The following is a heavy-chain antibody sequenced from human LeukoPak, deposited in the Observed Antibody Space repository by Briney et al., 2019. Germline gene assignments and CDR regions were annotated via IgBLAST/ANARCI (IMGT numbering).Heavy chain of an antibody. CDR2: IYYSGST. J-gene: IGHJ4*02. CDR3: ARGDSGSYYYYDY. D-gene: IGHD1-26*01. V-gene: IGHV4-59*01. CDR1: GGSISNNY. Sequence: SETLSLRCIVSGGSISNNYWSWIRQPPGKGLEWIGYIYYSGSTNYNPSLKSRATISIDTSKNQFSPKLSSVTAADTAVYYCARGDSGSYYYYDYWGQGILVTVSS.